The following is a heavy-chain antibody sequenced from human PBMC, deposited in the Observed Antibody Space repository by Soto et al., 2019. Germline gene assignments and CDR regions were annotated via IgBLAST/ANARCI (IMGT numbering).Heavy chain of an antibody. Sequence: ETLSLTCAVSGGSISSYYWSWIRQPPGKGLEWIGYIYYNGSTNYNPSLKSRVTISVDTSKNQFSLKLNSVTAADTAVYYCARDWGSGTYYNPSDFYYYGMDVWGQGTTVTVSS. J-gene: IGHJ6*02. CDR3: ARDWGSGTYYNPSDFYYYGMDV. V-gene: IGHV4-59*01. CDR2: IYYNGST. CDR1: GGSISSYY. D-gene: IGHD3-10*01.